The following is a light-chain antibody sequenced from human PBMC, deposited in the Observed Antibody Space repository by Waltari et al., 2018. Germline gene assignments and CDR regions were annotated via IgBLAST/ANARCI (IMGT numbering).Light chain of an antibody. CDR2: WAS. CDR1: QDILYNSNNKNY. V-gene: IGKV4-1*01. CDR3: QQYYKTPS. Sequence: DIVMTQSPGSLVVSLGERATINCKSGQDILYNSNNKNYLAWYQHKPGQSPKLLFYWASTRASGVPDRFIGSGSGTDFTLTISRVQAEDVAIYYCQQYYKTPSFGGGTKVE. J-gene: IGKJ4*01.